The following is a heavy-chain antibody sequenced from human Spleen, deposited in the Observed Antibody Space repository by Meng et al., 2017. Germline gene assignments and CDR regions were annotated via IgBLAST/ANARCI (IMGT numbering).Heavy chain of an antibody. V-gene: IGHV1-2*06. J-gene: IGHJ4*02. D-gene: IGHD2-21*02. CDR3: ARWRGDSDFDY. CDR1: GYTFTGYY. Sequence: QVQLVQSGAEVKKPGASVKVSCKASGYTFTGYYMHWVRQAPGQGLEWIGRINPNSGGTDYAQKFQGRVTMTRDTSINTAYMELSRLRSAADTAVYYCARWRGDSDFDYWGQGTLVTVSS. CDR2: INPNSGGT.